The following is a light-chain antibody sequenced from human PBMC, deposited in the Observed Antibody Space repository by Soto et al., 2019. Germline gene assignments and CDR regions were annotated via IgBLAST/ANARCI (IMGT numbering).Light chain of an antibody. CDR3: QQRSNWYS. CDR1: QSISHY. Sequence: EIVLTQSPATLSLSPGDRATLSCRASQSISHYLAWYQQKPGQAPRLLIYDASIRATGIPVRFSASGSGTDFTLTISSLEPEDFAVYYCQQRSNWYSFGQGTRLEIK. CDR2: DAS. J-gene: IGKJ5*01. V-gene: IGKV3-11*01.